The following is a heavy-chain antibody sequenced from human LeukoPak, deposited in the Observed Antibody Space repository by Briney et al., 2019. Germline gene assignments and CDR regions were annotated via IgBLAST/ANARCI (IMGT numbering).Heavy chain of an antibody. Sequence: GASVKVSCKASGYTFTSYGISWVRQAPGKGLEWMGGFDPEDGETIYAQKFQGRVTMTEDTSTDTAYMELSSLRSEDTAVYYCATGSYTSSGYYYGHYYWGQGTLVTVSS. CDR3: ATGSYTSSGYYYGHYY. D-gene: IGHD3-22*01. V-gene: IGHV1-24*01. J-gene: IGHJ4*02. CDR1: GYTFTSYG. CDR2: FDPEDGET.